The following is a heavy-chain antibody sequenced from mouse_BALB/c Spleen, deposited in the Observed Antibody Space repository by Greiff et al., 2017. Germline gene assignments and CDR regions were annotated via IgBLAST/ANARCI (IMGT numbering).Heavy chain of an antibody. D-gene: IGHD2-4*01. CDR3: TREGGLRRWGLYAMDY. CDR2: IDPETGGT. V-gene: IGHV1-15*01. J-gene: IGHJ4*01. Sequence: VKLVESGAELVRPGASVTLSCKASGYTFTDYEMHWVKQTPVHGLEWIGAIDPETGGTAYNQKFTGKATLTADKSSSTAYMELRSLTSEDSAVYYCTREGGLRRWGLYAMDYWGQGTSVTVSS. CDR1: GYTFTDYE.